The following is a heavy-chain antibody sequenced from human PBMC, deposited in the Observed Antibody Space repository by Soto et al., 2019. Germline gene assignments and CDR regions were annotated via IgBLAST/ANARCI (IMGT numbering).Heavy chain of an antibody. CDR2: IFTGGTT. D-gene: IGHD3-10*01. V-gene: IGHV3-53*01. Sequence: EAQLVESGGGLIQPGGSLRLFCAASGFTVSSNHMSWVRQAPGKGLEWVSVIFTGGTTDYADSVKGRFTMSRDISKNTVYLQMNNLRVDDTAVYFCVKEFKGAFDHWGPGTLVTVSS. J-gene: IGHJ4*02. CDR3: VKEFKGAFDH. CDR1: GFTVSSNH.